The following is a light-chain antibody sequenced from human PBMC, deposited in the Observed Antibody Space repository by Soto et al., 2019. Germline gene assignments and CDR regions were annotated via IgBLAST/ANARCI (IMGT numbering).Light chain of an antibody. CDR1: QSICTW. CDR2: EAS. Sequence: DIQMTQSPSTLSASVGDRVTITCRASQSICTWLAWYQQKPGTAPKLLIYEASTLERGVPSRFSGLRSGTEFTLSVSSLQPDDFATYYCQQYNDSFPYTFGQGTKLEIK. V-gene: IGKV1-5*03. J-gene: IGKJ2*01. CDR3: QQYNDSFPYT.